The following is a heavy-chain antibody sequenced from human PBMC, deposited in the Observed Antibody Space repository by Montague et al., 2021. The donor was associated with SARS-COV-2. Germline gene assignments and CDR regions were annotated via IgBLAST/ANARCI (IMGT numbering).Heavy chain of an antibody. J-gene: IGHJ5*02. CDR3: ARCYDSVWVSYRYFHWFDP. Sequence: SETLSLTCAVYGGSFNDYYWSWIRQPPGKGLEWIGDINYSGSTNYNPSLKSRVTISVDTSKNQFSLKLSSVTAADTAVYYCARCYDSVWVSYRYFHWFDPWGQGTLVTVSS. CDR2: INYSGST. CDR1: GGSFNDYY. D-gene: IGHD3-16*02. V-gene: IGHV4-34*01.